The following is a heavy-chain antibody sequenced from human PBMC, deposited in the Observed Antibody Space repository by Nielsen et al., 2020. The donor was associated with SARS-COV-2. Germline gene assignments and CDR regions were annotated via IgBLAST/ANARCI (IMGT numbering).Heavy chain of an antibody. V-gene: IGHV3-23*01. Sequence: GESLKIPCAASGFTFSSYAMRWVRQAPGKGLEWVSAISGSGGSTYYADSVKGRFTISRDNSKNTLYLQMNSLRAEDTAVYYCATPRSYIAVAAPFDYWGQGTLVTVSS. J-gene: IGHJ4*02. CDR2: ISGSGGST. D-gene: IGHD6-19*01. CDR1: GFTFSSYA. CDR3: ATPRSYIAVAAPFDY.